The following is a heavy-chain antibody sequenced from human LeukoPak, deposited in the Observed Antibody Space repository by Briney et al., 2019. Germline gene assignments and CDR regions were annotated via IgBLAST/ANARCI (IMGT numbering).Heavy chain of an antibody. CDR2: IYHSGST. CDR3: AISSTGPPFSFDY. CDR1: GGSISSGGYY. Sequence: SETLSLTCTVSGGSISSGGYYWSWIRQPPGKGLEWIGYIYHSGSTYYNPSLKSRVTISVDRSKNQFSLKLSSVTAADTAVYYCAISSTGPPFSFDYWGQGTLVTVSS. V-gene: IGHV4-30-2*01. D-gene: IGHD6-13*01. J-gene: IGHJ4*02.